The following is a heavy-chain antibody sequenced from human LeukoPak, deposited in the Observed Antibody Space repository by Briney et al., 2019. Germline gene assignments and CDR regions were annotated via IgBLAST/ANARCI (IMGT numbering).Heavy chain of an antibody. D-gene: IGHD3-9*01. V-gene: IGHV4-34*01. CDR2: INHSGST. CDR3: ARWSMDYDILTGLREDAFDI. Sequence: SETLSLTCAVYGGSFSGYYWSWIRQHPGKGLEWIGEINHSGSTNYNPSLKSRVTISVDTSKNQFSLKLSSVTAADTAVYYCARWSMDYDILTGLREDAFDIWGQGTMVTVSS. CDR1: GGSFSGYY. J-gene: IGHJ3*02.